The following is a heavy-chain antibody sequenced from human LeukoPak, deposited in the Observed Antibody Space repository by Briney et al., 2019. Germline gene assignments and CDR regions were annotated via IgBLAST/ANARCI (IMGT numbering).Heavy chain of an antibody. J-gene: IGHJ1*01. CDR3: ARAPSDCGGTCPSGH. CDR1: GVAFSKYF. CDR2: IHDNGDS. V-gene: IGHV4-4*07. Sequence: PGTLSLTCAVSGVAFSKYFWSWIRQPAGKGLEWIWCIHDNGDSNHNPSLKSRVTMPLDTSRSQVSLKLASVPAADTAVYYCARAPSDCGGTCPSGHWGRGPWAPCPQ. D-gene: IGHD2-21*01.